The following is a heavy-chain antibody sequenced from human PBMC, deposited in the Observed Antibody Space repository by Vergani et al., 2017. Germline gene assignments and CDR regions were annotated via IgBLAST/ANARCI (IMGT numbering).Heavy chain of an antibody. J-gene: IGHJ5*02. CDR3: ARDLTASVKSPPPPDWFDP. CDR2: IKFPPGEI. CDR1: GFNFPSFT. Sequence: EAYLVQSGGGLVTPGGSLRLSCAASGFNFPSFTMNWVRQAPGRGLEWISSIKFPPGEIFYADSVKGRFTISRDNVKNVLFLQMENLRAADTGVYFCARDLTASVKSPPPPDWFDPWGQGSLVTVS. V-gene: IGHV3-21*06. D-gene: IGHD4-17*01.